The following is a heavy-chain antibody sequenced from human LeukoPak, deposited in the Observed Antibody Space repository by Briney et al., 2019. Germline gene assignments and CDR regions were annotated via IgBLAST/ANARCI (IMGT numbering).Heavy chain of an antibody. CDR1: GGSVSIGSSY. Sequence: SETLSLTCTVSGGSVSIGSSYWGWIRQPPGSGLEGIAPVYHTGTTYYNPSLRSRFTMSVATSKDTLSLKVSSVTAADTAAYYCARLYYHTSRYYDCWSQGSLVTV. CDR3: ARLYYHTSRYYDC. V-gene: IGHV4-39*01. CDR2: VYHTGTT. D-gene: IGHD3-9*01. J-gene: IGHJ4*02.